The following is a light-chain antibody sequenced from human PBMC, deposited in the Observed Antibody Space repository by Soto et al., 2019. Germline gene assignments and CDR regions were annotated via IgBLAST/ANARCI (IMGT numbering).Light chain of an antibody. J-gene: IGLJ2*01. Sequence: QSVLTQPASVSGSPGQSITISCTGTSSDVGTYNLVSWYQQCPGKAPKPMIYEGTKRPSGVSNRFSGSKSGNTASLTISGLQAEDEADYYCCSYAGSSTHVVFGGGTKLTVL. CDR1: SSDVGTYNL. CDR2: EGT. CDR3: CSYAGSSTHVV. V-gene: IGLV2-23*01.